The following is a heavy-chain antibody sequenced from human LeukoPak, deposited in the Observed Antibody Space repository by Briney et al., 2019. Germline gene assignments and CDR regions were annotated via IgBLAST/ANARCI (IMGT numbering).Heavy chain of an antibody. CDR1: GYTFTSYA. CDR2: INAGNGNT. V-gene: IGHV1-3*01. CDR3: ARDGSGTIVVVTALDY. J-gene: IGHJ4*02. D-gene: IGHD3-22*01. Sequence: ASVKVSCKASGYTFTSYAMHWVRQAPGQRLEWMGWINAGNGNTKYSQKFQGRVTITRDTSAGTAHMELSSLRSEDTAVYYCARDGSGTIVVVTALDYWGQGTLVTVSS.